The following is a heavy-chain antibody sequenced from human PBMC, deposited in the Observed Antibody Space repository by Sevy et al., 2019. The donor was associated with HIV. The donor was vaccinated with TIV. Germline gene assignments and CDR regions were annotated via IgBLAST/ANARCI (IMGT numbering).Heavy chain of an antibody. D-gene: IGHD2-8*01. CDR2: FSFGCGRI. Sequence: GGSLRLSCAASGFTFAKYSMSWVRQAPGKGLEWVSTFSFGCGRINYADSVKGRFTSSRDDSKSTLCLQMNSLRAEDTATYFCAREGCTQPHDYWGQGT. CDR3: AREGCTQPHDY. J-gene: IGHJ4*02. V-gene: IGHV3-23*01. CDR1: GFTFAKYS.